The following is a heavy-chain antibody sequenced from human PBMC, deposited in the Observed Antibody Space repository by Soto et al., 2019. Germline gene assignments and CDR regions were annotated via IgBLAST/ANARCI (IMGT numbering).Heavy chain of an antibody. J-gene: IGHJ3*02. V-gene: IGHV1-18*01. CDR1: GYTFTSYG. D-gene: IGHD2-15*01. CDR2: ISAYNGNT. Sequence: ASVKVSCKASGYTFTSYGISWVRQAPGQGLEWMGWISAYNGNTNYAQKLQGRVTMTTDTSTSTAYMELRSLRSDDTAVYYCASTCSGGSCRDAFDIWGQGTMVTVSS. CDR3: ASTCSGGSCRDAFDI.